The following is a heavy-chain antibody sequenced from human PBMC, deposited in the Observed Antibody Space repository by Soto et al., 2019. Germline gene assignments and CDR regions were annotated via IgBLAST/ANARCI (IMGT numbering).Heavy chain of an antibody. CDR3: VRIGGSSDIDF. J-gene: IGHJ4*02. CDR1: GFTFSSLW. CDR2: IDSDGIGT. D-gene: IGHD6-13*01. V-gene: IGHV3-74*01. Sequence: PGGSLRLSCAASGFTFSSLWLHWVRQVPGKGLVWISRIDSDGIGTSYADSVRGRFTISRDNAKNTLYLQMNSLRAEDTAVYYCVRIGGSSDIDFWGQGTLVTVSS.